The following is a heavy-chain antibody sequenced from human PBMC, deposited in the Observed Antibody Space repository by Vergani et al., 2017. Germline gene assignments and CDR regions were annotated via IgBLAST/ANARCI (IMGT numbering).Heavy chain of an antibody. Sequence: QVQLVQSGAEVKKPGASVKVSCKASGYTFTSYAMHWVRQAPGQRLEWMGWINAGNGNTKYSQKFQGRVTITRDTSAGTAYMELSSLRSEDTAVYYCALYILAARPEASDYYYYGMDVWGQGTTVTVSS. V-gene: IGHV1-3*01. D-gene: IGHD6-6*01. CDR3: ALYILAARPEASDYYYYGMDV. J-gene: IGHJ6*02. CDR2: INAGNGNT. CDR1: GYTFTSYA.